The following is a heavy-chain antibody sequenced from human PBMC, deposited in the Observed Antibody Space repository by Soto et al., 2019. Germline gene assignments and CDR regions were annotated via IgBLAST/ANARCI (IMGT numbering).Heavy chain of an antibody. Sequence: SETLSLTCAVSGGSISSGGYSWSWIRQPPGKGLEWIGYIYHSGSTYYNPSLKSRVTISVDRSKNQFSLKLSSLTAADTAVYYCARMYDASGNNWFDPWGQGTLVTVSS. CDR3: ARMYDASGNNWFDP. V-gene: IGHV4-30-2*01. J-gene: IGHJ5*02. CDR2: IYHSGST. CDR1: GGSISSGGYS. D-gene: IGHD3-22*01.